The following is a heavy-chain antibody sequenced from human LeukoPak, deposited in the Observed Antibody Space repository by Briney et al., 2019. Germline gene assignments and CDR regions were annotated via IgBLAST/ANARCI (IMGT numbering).Heavy chain of an antibody. CDR3: AGFSQRAYYYYYGMDV. V-gene: IGHV3-53*01. CDR2: IYSGGNI. D-gene: IGHD6-25*01. J-gene: IGHJ6*04. CDR1: GFIVSSNY. Sequence: GGSLRLSCAASGFIVSSNYMSWVRQAPGKGLEWVSIIYSGGNIYYADSVKGRFTISRDNSKNTLYLQMNSLRAEDTAVYYCAGFSQRAYYYYYGMDVWGKGTTVTVSS.